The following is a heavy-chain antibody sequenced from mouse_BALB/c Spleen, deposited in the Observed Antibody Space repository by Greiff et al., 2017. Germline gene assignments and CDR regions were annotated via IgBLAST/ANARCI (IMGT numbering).Heavy chain of an antibody. CDR1: GYTFTSYT. V-gene: IGHV1-4*02. CDR2: INPCSGYT. D-gene: IGHD2-2*01. CDR3: ARQGGYDGFAY. J-gene: IGHJ3*01. Sequence: QVQLKESAAELARPGASVKMSCKASGYTFTSYTMHWVKQRPGQGLEWIGYINPCSGYTEYNQKFKDKTTLTADKSSSTAYMQLSSLTSEDSAVYYWARQGGYDGFAYGGQGTLVTVSA.